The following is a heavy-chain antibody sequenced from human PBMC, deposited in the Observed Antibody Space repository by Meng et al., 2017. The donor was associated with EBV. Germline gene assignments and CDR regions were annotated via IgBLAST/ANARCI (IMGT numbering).Heavy chain of an antibody. J-gene: IGHJ4*02. CDR2: IYYSGST. CDR1: GGSISSSSYY. Sequence: RLQPQESGPGLVKPSETLSLTCTVSGGSISSSSYYWGWIRQPPGKGLEWIGSIYYSGSTYYNPSLKSRVTISVDTSKNQFSLKLSSVTAADTAVYYCARAYGDDILTGYYHIDYWGQGTLVTVSS. D-gene: IGHD3-9*01. V-gene: IGHV4-39*06. CDR3: ARAYGDDILTGYYHIDY.